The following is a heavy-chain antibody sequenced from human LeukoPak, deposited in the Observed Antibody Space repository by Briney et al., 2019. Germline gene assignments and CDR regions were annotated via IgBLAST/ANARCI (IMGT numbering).Heavy chain of an antibody. CDR2: INPNSGGA. CDR3: ARISSGKPPDAFDI. J-gene: IGHJ3*02. D-gene: IGHD3-22*01. Sequence: ASVEVSCKASGYTFTGYYMHWVRQAPGQGLEWMGWINPNSGGANYAQKFQGRVTMTRDTSISTAYMELSRLRSDDTAVYYCARISSGKPPDAFDIWGQGTMVTVSS. V-gene: IGHV1-2*02. CDR1: GYTFTGYY.